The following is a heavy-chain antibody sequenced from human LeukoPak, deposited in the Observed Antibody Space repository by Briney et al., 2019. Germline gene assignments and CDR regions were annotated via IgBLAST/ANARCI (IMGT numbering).Heavy chain of an antibody. CDR1: GYTLTELS. J-gene: IGHJ4*02. V-gene: IGHV1-24*01. D-gene: IGHD1-26*01. Sequence: ASVKVSCKVSGYTLTELSMHWVRQAPGKGLEWMGGFDPEDGETIYAQKFQGRVTMTEDTSTDTAYMELSSLRSEDTAVYYCATGPILYLSGSHLLGYWGQGTLVTVSS. CDR3: ATGPILYLSGSHLLGY. CDR2: FDPEDGET.